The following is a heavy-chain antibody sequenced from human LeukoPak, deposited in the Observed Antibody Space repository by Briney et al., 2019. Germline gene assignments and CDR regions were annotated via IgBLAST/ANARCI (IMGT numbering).Heavy chain of an antibody. D-gene: IGHD5-18*01. CDR2: INHSGTT. CDR1: GGSFSGYY. J-gene: IGHJ6*03. V-gene: IGHV4-34*01. CDR3: ARTTEGGYTYDYFYYYYMDV. Sequence: NPSETLSLTCAVYGGSFSGYYWTWIRQPPGKGLEWIGKINHSGTTNYNPSPKSRVTISVDTSKNQFSLKLSSVTAADTAVYYCARTTEGGYTYDYFYYYYMDVWGKGTTVTISS.